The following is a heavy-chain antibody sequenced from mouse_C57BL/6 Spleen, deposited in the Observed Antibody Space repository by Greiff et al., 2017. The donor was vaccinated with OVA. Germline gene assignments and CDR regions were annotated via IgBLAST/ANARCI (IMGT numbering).Heavy chain of an antibody. Sequence: VQLKESGPGLVKPSQSLSLTCSVTGYSITSGYYWNWIRQFPGNKLEWMGYISYDGSNNYNPSLKNRISITRDTSKNQFFLKLNSVTTEDTATYYCAYGYGGYFDYWGQGTTLTVSS. V-gene: IGHV3-6*01. CDR1: GYSITSGYY. CDR3: AYGYGGYFDY. D-gene: IGHD2-2*01. CDR2: ISYDGSN. J-gene: IGHJ2*01.